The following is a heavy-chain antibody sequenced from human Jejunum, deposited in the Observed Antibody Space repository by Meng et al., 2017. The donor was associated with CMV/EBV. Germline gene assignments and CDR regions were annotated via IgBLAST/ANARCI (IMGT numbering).Heavy chain of an antibody. Sequence: TFTRFSLTTTGRRVSWIRQSPGKALEWLARIDWDDEKFYRTSLKTRLSISTDISKSQVVLTMTNMDPVDTATYYCVRNRGRSDLNYWGQGTLVTVSS. CDR3: VRNRGRSDLNY. D-gene: IGHD3-16*02. V-gene: IGHV2-70D*14. J-gene: IGHJ4*02. CDR2: IDWDDEK. CDR1: RFSLTTTGRR.